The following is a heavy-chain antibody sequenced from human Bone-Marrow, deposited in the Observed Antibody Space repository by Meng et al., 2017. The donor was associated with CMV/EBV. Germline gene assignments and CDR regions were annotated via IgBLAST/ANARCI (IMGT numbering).Heavy chain of an antibody. CDR2: IYYSGNT. Sequence: SETLSLTCTVSGGSISSYYWNWIRQSPGKGLEWIGYIYYSGNTNYNPSLKSRVTISVDTSKNQFSLKLSSVTAADTAVYYCARGQFLEFDYWGQGTLVTVSS. CDR1: GGSISSYY. D-gene: IGHD3-3*01. CDR3: ARGQFLEFDY. V-gene: IGHV4-59*01. J-gene: IGHJ4*02.